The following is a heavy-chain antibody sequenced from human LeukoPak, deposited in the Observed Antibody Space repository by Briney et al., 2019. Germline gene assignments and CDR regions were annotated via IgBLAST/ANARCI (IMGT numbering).Heavy chain of an antibody. D-gene: IGHD6-19*01. CDR2: IRSKANRYAT. V-gene: IGHV3-73*01. CDR1: GFTFSGSA. J-gene: IGHJ1*01. Sequence: GGSLRLSCAASGFTFSGSAMQWVRQASGKGLEWVGRIRSKANRYATAYAASVKGRFTISRDDSKNTAYLQMNSLKTEDTAVYYCAVAGQGYFQHWGQGTLVTGSS. CDR3: AVAGQGYFQH.